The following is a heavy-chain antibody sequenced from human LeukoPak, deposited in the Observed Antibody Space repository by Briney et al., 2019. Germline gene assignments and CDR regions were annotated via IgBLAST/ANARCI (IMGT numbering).Heavy chain of an antibody. CDR3: ARRPGRTAYFDY. D-gene: IGHD2-2*01. J-gene: IGHJ4*02. V-gene: IGHV1-45*02. Sequence: GASVKVSCKASGYTFTYRYLHWVRQAPGQALEWMGWITPFNGNTNYAQKFQDRVTITRDRSMSTAYMELSSLKASDTAMYYCARRPGRTAYFDYWGQGTLVTVSS. CDR2: ITPFNGNT. CDR1: GYTFTYRY.